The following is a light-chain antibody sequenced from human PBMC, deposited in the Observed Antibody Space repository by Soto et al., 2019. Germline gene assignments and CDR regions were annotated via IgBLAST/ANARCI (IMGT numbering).Light chain of an antibody. CDR1: RDVGSD. Sequence: THITHAPSSLSASVVAEIIITCRASRDVGSDVSWYQQKPGQAPKLLIYAASNLYTGVPSRFSGSRSGTEFTLTISSLQPEDFASYYCLQDYGDSWTFGQGTKVDI. CDR2: AAS. J-gene: IGKJ1*01. CDR3: LQDYGDSWT. V-gene: IGKV1-6*01.